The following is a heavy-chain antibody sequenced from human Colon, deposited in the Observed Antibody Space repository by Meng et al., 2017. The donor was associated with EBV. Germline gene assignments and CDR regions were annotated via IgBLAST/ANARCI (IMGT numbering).Heavy chain of an antibody. CDR2: IHHSGSA. V-gene: IGHV4-30-4*01. D-gene: IGHD2-21*01. Sequence: QVDLQESGPGLVEPSQTLSLTCTVSGGSMSSGNYYWSWIRQPPGKGLEWIGYIHHSGSAYYNPSLKSRVSISVDTSKNQFSLNLNSMTAADTAVYYCASFDHIPRRNYFDYWGQGTLVTVSS. CDR3: ASFDHIPRRNYFDY. J-gene: IGHJ4*02. CDR1: GGSMSSGNYY.